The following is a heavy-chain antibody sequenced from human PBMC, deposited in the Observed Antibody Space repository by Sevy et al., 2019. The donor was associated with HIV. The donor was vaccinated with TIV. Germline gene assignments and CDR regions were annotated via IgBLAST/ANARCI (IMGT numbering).Heavy chain of an antibody. CDR3: AITREYYSDNSGYFDY. V-gene: IGHV1-24*01. Sequence: ASVKVSCKISGYPLTEFSMHWVRQAPGKGLQWMGTFDPEDGKIIYPQQFQGRLTMTDHTATDTAYMELSSLSSEDTAVYYCAITREYYSDNSGYFDYWGQGTLVTVSS. CDR2: FDPEDGKI. CDR1: GYPLTEFS. J-gene: IGHJ4*02. D-gene: IGHD3-22*01.